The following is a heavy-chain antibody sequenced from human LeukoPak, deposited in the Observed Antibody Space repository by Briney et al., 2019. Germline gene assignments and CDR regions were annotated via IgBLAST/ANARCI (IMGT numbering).Heavy chain of an antibody. CDR3: AKAGSSGWYWGDY. CDR1: GFTFSSYG. V-gene: IGHV3-30*18. D-gene: IGHD6-19*01. Sequence: GGSLRLSCAASGFTFSSYGMHWVRQAPGKGLEWVALISYDGSNKYYADSVKGRFTISRDNSKNTLSLQMNSLRAEDTGVYYCAKAGSSGWYWGDYWGQGTLVTVPS. J-gene: IGHJ4*02. CDR2: ISYDGSNK.